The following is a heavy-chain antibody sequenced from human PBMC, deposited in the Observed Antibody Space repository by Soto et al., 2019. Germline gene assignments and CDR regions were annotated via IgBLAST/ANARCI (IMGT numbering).Heavy chain of an antibody. D-gene: IGHD3-10*01. J-gene: IGHJ6*02. CDR2: IRTKAYGKTT. CDR3: TRRLLDYGDYYYGMDV. CDR1: GFPFGDYA. V-gene: IGHV3-49*04. Sequence: LRLSCTASGFPFGDYAMSWVRQTPGKGLAWVGFIRTKAYGKTTEYAVSVKGRFTISRDDSQSIAYLQMNSLKTEDTAVYYSTRRLLDYGDYYYGMDVWGQGTTVTVSS.